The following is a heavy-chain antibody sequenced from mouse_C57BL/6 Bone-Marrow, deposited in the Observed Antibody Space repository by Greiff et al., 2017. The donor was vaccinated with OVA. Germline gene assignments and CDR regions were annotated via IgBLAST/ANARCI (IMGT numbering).Heavy chain of an antibody. V-gene: IGHV1-53*01. CDR3: ARSITTVVHWYFDV. Sequence: VKLQQPGTELVKPGASVKLSCKASGYTFTSYWMHWVKQRPGQGLEWIGNINPSNGGTTYNEKFKSKATLTVDKSSSTAYMQLSSLTSEDAAVEYCARSITTVVHWYFDVWGTGTTVTVSS. CDR1: GYTFTSYW. J-gene: IGHJ1*03. D-gene: IGHD1-1*01. CDR2: INPSNGGT.